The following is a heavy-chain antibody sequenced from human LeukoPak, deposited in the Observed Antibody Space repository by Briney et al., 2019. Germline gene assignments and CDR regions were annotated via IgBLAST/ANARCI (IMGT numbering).Heavy chain of an antibody. CDR2: ISGSNSTI. D-gene: IGHD5-18*01. CDR1: GFTFSSYS. V-gene: IGHV3-48*04. J-gene: IGHJ4*02. CDR3: ARDKYGYSYGTFDY. Sequence: PGGSLRLSCTASGFTFSSYSMNWVRQAPGKGLEWVSYISGSNSTIYYADSVKGRFTISRDNAKNSLYLQMNSLRAEDTAVFYCARDKYGYSYGTFDYWGQGTLVSVSS.